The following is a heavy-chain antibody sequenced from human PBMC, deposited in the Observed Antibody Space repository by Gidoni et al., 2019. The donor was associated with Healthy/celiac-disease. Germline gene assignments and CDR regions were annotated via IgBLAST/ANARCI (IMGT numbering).Heavy chain of an antibody. Sequence: QVQLVQSGAEVKKPGASVKVSCKVFGYTLTELSMHWVRQAPGKGLAWRGGFDPEDVETNYAQKCQGRVTMREDTSTDTAYMELSSLRSEDTAVYYCAGSNWNDVGWYGMDVWGQGTTVTVSS. J-gene: IGHJ6*02. CDR3: AGSNWNDVGWYGMDV. V-gene: IGHV1-24*01. CDR2: FDPEDVET. CDR1: GYTLTELS. D-gene: IGHD1-1*01.